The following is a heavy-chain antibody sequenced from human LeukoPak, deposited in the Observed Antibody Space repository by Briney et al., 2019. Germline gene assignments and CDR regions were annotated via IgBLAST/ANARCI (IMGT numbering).Heavy chain of an antibody. Sequence: GGSLRLSCAASGFTFSRYWMSWVRQAPGKGLEWVANIKQDGSEKYYVDSVKGRFTISRDNAKNSLYLQMNSLRAEDTAVYYCARDLSSSSWPLGGYYYYMDVWGKGTTVTVSS. J-gene: IGHJ6*03. V-gene: IGHV3-7*01. CDR1: GFTFSRYW. D-gene: IGHD6-13*01. CDR3: ARDLSSSSWPLGGYYYYMDV. CDR2: IKQDGSEK.